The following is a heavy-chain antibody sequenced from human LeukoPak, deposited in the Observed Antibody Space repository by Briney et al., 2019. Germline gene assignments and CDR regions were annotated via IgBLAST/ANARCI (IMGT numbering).Heavy chain of an antibody. J-gene: IGHJ4*02. D-gene: IGHD5-18*01. CDR2: ISWNSGSI. CDR1: GFTFDDYA. Sequence: GGSLRLSCAASGFTFDDYAMHWVRQAPGKGLEWVSGISWNSGSIGYADSVKGRFTISRDNAKNSLYLQMNSLRAEDTALYYCAKDISGIQLFDYWGQGTLVTVSS. V-gene: IGHV3-9*01. CDR3: AKDISGIQLFDY.